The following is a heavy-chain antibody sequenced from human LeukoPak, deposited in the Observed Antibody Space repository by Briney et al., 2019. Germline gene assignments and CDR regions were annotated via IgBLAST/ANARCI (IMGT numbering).Heavy chain of an antibody. CDR3: ARGIAAAGTGIYYYYMDV. D-gene: IGHD6-13*01. CDR2: IYYSGST. V-gene: IGHV4-39*01. CDR1: GGSISSSSYY. Sequence: PSETLSLTCTVSGGSISSSSYYWGWIRQPPGKGLEWIGSIYYSGSTYYNPSLKSRVTISVDTSKNQFSLKLSSVTAADTAVYYCARGIAAAGTGIYYYYMDVWGKGTTVTVSS. J-gene: IGHJ6*03.